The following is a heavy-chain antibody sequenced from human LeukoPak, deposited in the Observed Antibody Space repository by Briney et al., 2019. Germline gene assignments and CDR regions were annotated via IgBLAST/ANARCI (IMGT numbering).Heavy chain of an antibody. D-gene: IGHD3-10*01. Sequence: GGSLRLSCAASGFTFSSYAMSWVRQAPGKGLEWVSAISGSGGSTYYADSVKGRFTISRDNSKNTLHLQMNSLRAEDTAVYYCAKETVYYGSGSYYGGMDVWGQGTTVTVSS. V-gene: IGHV3-23*01. CDR2: ISGSGGST. CDR1: GFTFSSYA. CDR3: AKETVYYGSGSYYGGMDV. J-gene: IGHJ6*02.